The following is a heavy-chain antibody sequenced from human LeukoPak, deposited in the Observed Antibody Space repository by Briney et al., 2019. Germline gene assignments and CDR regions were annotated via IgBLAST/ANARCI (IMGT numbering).Heavy chain of an antibody. D-gene: IGHD1-26*01. Sequence: GGSLRLSCAASGFTFTTYAMSWVRQAPGKGLEWVSVIYSGGSTYYADSVKGRFTISRDNSKNTVYLQMNSLRVEDTAVYYCARDWAYNGGSYGVDWGQGTLVTVSS. V-gene: IGHV3-53*01. CDR1: GFTFTTYA. CDR3: ARDWAYNGGSYGVD. J-gene: IGHJ4*02. CDR2: IYSGGST.